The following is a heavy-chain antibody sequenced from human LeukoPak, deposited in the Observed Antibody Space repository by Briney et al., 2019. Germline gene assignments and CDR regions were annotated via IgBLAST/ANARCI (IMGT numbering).Heavy chain of an antibody. D-gene: IGHD6-13*01. CDR1: GGSFRGYY. J-gene: IGHJ4*02. CDR2: INHSGST. V-gene: IGHV4-34*01. Sequence: PSETLSLTCAVYGGSFRGYYWSWIRQPPGKGLEWIGEINHSGSTNYNPSLKSRVTISVDTSKNQFSLKLSSVTAADTAVYYCARGLRGYSSSWYDYWGQGTLVTVSS. CDR3: ARGLRGYSSSWYDY.